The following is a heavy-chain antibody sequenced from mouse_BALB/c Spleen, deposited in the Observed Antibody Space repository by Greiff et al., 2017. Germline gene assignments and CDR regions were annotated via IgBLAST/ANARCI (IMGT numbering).Heavy chain of an antibody. D-gene: IGHD1-1*01. Sequence: VQLQQSGTVLARPGASVKMSCKASGYTFTSYWMHWVKQRPGQGLEWIGAIYPGNSDTSYNPKFKGKAKLTAVTSTSTAYMELSSLTNEDSAVYYCTRSAHYYGSSDAMDYWGQGTSVTVSS. CDR1: GYTFTSYW. CDR2: IYPGNSDT. J-gene: IGHJ4*01. CDR3: TRSAHYYGSSDAMDY. V-gene: IGHV1-5*01.